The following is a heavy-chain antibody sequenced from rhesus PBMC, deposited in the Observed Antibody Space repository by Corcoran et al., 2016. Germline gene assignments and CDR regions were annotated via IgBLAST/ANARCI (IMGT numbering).Heavy chain of an antibody. CDR3: ARAAAGTHYFDY. CDR1: GYSVSSNY. V-gene: IGHV4S14*01. D-gene: IGHD6-31*01. CDR2: IDGSGGSN. Sequence: QVQLQESGPGLMRPSETLSLTCAVSGYSVSSNYWNWIPQPPGKGLEWIGSIDGSGGSNYLNPSRKSRVTLSVDTSKNQFSLKLSSVTAADTAVYYCARAAAGTHYFDYWGQGVLVTVSS. J-gene: IGHJ4*01.